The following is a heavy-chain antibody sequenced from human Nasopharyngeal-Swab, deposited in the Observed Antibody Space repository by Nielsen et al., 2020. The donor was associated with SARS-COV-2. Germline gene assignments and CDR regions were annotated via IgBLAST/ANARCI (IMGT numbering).Heavy chain of an antibody. CDR1: GFTFSTYA. J-gene: IGHJ4*02. V-gene: IGHV3-23*01. D-gene: IGHD6-19*01. Sequence: GESLKISCAASGFTFSTYAMNWVRRAPGKGLEWVSSISGSGATTYYADSVKGRVTISRDNSKNTLYLQVSSLRAEDTAMYYCAKGGGWLYYFDFWGQETLVTVSS. CDR2: ISGSGATT. CDR3: AKGGGWLYYFDF.